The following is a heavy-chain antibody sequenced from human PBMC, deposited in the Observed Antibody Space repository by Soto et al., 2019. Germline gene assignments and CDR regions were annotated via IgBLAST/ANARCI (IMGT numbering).Heavy chain of an antibody. CDR3: ARDTAVVLAATSYYYYCMDF. CDR1: GYTFTSYG. D-gene: IGHD2-2*01. Sequence: SSVKVSCKASGYTFTSYGISWVRQAPGQGLEWMGWISAYNGNTNYAQKLQGRVAMTTDTSTSTAYMELRSLRSDDTAVYYCARDTAVVLAATSYYYYCMDFWGQGTTVSVS. J-gene: IGHJ6*02. V-gene: IGHV1-18*04. CDR2: ISAYNGNT.